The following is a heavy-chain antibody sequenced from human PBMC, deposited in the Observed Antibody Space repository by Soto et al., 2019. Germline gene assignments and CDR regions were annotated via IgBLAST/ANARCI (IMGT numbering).Heavy chain of an antibody. CDR3: ARDFCSSTSCSPSDDFDI. CDR2: INPNSGGT. J-gene: IGHJ3*02. V-gene: IGHV1-2*02. Sequence: ASVKVSCKASGYTFTGYYMHWVRQAPGQGLEWMGWINPNSGGTNYAQKFQGRVTMTRDTSISTAYMELSRLRSDDTAVYYCARDFCSSTSCSPSDDFDIWGQGTMVTASS. D-gene: IGHD2-2*01. CDR1: GYTFTGYY.